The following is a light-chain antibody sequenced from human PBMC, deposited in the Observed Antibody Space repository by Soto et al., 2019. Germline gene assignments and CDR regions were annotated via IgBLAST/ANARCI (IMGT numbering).Light chain of an antibody. CDR1: SPNIGNND. Sequence: QSVVTQPPSVSAAPGQRVTFSCSGGSPNIGNNDVSWYQHPPGTAPKLIIYDNNKRLSGIPDRFSGSKSGTSATLDITGLRTGDEADYYCATWDSSLSVGVFGGGTKLTVL. J-gene: IGLJ3*02. CDR3: ATWDSSLSVGV. V-gene: IGLV1-51*01. CDR2: DNN.